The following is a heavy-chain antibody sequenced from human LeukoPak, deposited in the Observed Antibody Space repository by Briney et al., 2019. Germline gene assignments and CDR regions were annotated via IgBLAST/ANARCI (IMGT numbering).Heavy chain of an antibody. V-gene: IGHV4-39*01. J-gene: IGHJ4*02. Sequence: SETLSLTCTVSGGSISSSSDYWGWIRQPPGKGLEWIGSIYYSGSTYYNPSLKSRVTISVDTSKNQFSLRLSSVTAADTAVYYCARLIGNPYTWNDFYFDHWGQGSLVTVSS. CDR1: GGSISSSSDY. D-gene: IGHD1-1*01. CDR3: ARLIGNPYTWNDFYFDH. CDR2: IYYSGST.